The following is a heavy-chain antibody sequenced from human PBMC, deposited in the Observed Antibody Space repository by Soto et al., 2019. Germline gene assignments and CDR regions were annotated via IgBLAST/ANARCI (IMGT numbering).Heavy chain of an antibody. CDR3: ARAQYCSGGGCAYGLDV. CDR2: IIPIFGTA. D-gene: IGHD2-15*01. Sequence: QVQLVQSGAEVKKPGSSVKVSCKTSGGTFSSYGIDWVRQAPGQGLEWMGGIIPIFGTANHAQKFQGRVTITADESTSTAYMDLNSLKSEDTAVYYCARAQYCSGGGCAYGLDVWGQGTTFTVSS. CDR1: GGTFSSYG. V-gene: IGHV1-69*12. J-gene: IGHJ6*02.